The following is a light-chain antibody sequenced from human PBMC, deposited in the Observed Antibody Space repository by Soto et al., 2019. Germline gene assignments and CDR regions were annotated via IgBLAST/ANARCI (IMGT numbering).Light chain of an antibody. Sequence: DIQMTQSPSSLPASVGDRVTITCRASQSIRTSLNWYQQKRDKAPSLLIFSASTLHKGVPSRFSGSGSGADFTLTISSLQPEDFATYYCQQSFSSPPWTFGQGTKVEIK. J-gene: IGKJ1*01. CDR3: QQSFSSPPWT. V-gene: IGKV1-39*01. CDR1: QSIRTS. CDR2: SAS.